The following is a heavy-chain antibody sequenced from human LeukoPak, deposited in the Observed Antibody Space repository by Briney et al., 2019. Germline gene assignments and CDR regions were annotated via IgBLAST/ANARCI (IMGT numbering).Heavy chain of an antibody. CDR2: IYYSGCT. CDR1: GGSISRGGHC. D-gene: IGHD1-26*01. Sequence: SETLSLTCTVSGGSISRGGHCWSWVRQQRGKGLEWNVYIYYSGCTNYNPSLMSRVPISVDPSKNQFSLKLGSVTAADTAVYYCARGSAVVRATLEVFVPWGQGTLVTVSS. CDR3: ARGSAVVRATLEVFVP. V-gene: IGHV4-61*08. J-gene: IGHJ5*02.